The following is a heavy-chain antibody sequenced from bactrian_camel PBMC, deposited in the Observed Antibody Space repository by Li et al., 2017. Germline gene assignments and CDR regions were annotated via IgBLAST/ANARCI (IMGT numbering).Heavy chain of an antibody. Sequence: HVQLVESGGGLVQPGGSLRLPCAASGFTFSSYWMYWVRQAPGKGLEWVAATYTSSGELYYADFVKDRFAISKDNAKNTLYLQMNSLKPEDTAMYYCAAFVCSDYDVFPPSPYWGQGTQVTVSS. CDR2: TYTSSGEL. CDR1: GFTFSSYW. J-gene: IGHJ4*01. V-gene: IGHV3S1*01. D-gene: IGHD4*01. CDR3: AAFVCSDYDVFPPSPY.